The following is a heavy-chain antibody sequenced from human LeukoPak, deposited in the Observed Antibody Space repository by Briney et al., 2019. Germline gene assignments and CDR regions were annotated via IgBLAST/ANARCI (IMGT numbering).Heavy chain of an antibody. Sequence: SETLSLTCAVYGGSFSGYYWSWIRQPPGKGLEWIGEINHSGSTNYNPSLKSRVTISVDTSKNQFSLKLSSVTAADTAVYYCARGMGSGSYYNKYYYYGMDVWGQGTTVTVSS. CDR2: INHSGST. CDR3: ARGMGSGSYYNKYYYYGMDV. D-gene: IGHD3-10*01. V-gene: IGHV4-34*01. J-gene: IGHJ6*02. CDR1: GGSFSGYY.